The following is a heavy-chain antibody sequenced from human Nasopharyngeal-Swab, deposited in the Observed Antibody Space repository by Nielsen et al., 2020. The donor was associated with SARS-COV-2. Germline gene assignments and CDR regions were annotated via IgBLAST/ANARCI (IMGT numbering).Heavy chain of an antibody. D-gene: IGHD6-13*01. CDR2: FDPEDGET. CDR3: ARAVFLTRKVAAAGTLGDY. Sequence: ASVKVSCKVSGYTLTELSMHWVRQAPGKGLEWMGGFDPEDGETIYAQKFQGRVTMTEDTSTDTAYMELRSLRSDDTAVYYCARAVFLTRKVAAAGTLGDYWGQGTLVTVSS. V-gene: IGHV1-24*01. J-gene: IGHJ4*02. CDR1: GYTLTELS.